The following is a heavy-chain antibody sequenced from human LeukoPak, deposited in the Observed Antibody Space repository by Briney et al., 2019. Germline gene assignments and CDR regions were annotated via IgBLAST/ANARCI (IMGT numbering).Heavy chain of an antibody. D-gene: IGHD3-10*01. V-gene: IGHV3-30-3*01. Sequence: PGGSLRLSCAASGFTFSSYAMHWVRQAPGKGLEWVAVISYDGSNKYYADSVKGRFTISRDNSKNTLYLQMNSLRAEDTAAYYCARDPSGQGRFDYWGQGTLVTVSS. CDR2: ISYDGSNK. CDR1: GFTFSSYA. J-gene: IGHJ4*02. CDR3: ARDPSGQGRFDY.